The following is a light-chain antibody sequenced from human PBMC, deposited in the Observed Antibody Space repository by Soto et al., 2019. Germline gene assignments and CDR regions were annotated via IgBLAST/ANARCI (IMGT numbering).Light chain of an antibody. Sequence: SYELTQPPSVSVAPGKPATIACRGANIGSISVHWYQNKPGQAPLLVISYDNDRPSGIHKRCSGSNAGSTATLTISRVEAGDEADYYGQVWNTSSDQQVFGGVTKLTVL. CDR1: NIGSIS. J-gene: IGLJ2*01. V-gene: IGLV3-21*01. CDR3: QVWNTSSDQQV. CDR2: YDN.